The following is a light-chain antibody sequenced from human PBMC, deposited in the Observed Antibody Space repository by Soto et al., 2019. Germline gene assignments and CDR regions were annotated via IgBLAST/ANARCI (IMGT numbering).Light chain of an antibody. V-gene: IGLV2-8*01. CDR2: EVS. J-gene: IGLJ1*01. Sequence: QSALTQPPSASGSPGQSVTISCTGTSSDVADYNYVSWYQQHPGKAPKLMIYEVSKRPSGVPDRFSGSKSGNTASLTVSGLQAEDEADYYCSSFTSTSTYVFGTGTKLTVL. CDR3: SSFTSTSTYV. CDR1: SSDVADYNY.